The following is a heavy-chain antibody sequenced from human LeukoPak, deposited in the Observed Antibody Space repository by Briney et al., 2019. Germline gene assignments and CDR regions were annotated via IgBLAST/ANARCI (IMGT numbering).Heavy chain of an antibody. D-gene: IGHD3-10*01. Sequence: SETLSLTCTVSGGSISSYYWSWIRQPAGKGLEWIGRIYTSGSTNYNPSLKSRVTMSVDTSKNQFSLKLSSVTAADTAVYYCAGSMVRGVRWRRWLDPWGQGTLVTVSS. J-gene: IGHJ5*02. CDR2: IYTSGST. CDR1: GGSISSYY. V-gene: IGHV4-4*07. CDR3: AGSMVRGVRWRRWLDP.